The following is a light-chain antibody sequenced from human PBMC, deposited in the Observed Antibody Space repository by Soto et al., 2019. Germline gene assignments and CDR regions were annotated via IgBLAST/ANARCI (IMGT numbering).Light chain of an antibody. CDR3: QQYNYWPRT. CDR1: QTVSTN. J-gene: IGKJ2*01. CDR2: DAS. Sequence: EIVMTQSPTTLSVSPGERATLSCRASQTVSTNLAWYQQKPGQAPRLLIYDASTRATGIPARFSGSGSGTEFTLTISSLQSEDFALYFCQQYNYWPRTFGQGTRLEIK. V-gene: IGKV3D-15*01.